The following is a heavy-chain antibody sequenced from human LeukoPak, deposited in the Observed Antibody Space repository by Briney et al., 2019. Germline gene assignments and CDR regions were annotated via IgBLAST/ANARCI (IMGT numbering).Heavy chain of an antibody. D-gene: IGHD1-26*01. CDR2: IYPGDSDT. Sequence: GESLKISCKGSGYSFTSYWIGWVRQMPGKGLEWMGIIYPGDSDTRYSPSFQGQVTISADKSISTAYLQWSSLKASDTAMYYCARHVIVGATTSYMDVWGKGTTVTVSS. J-gene: IGHJ6*03. V-gene: IGHV5-51*01. CDR3: ARHVIVGATTSYMDV. CDR1: GYSFTSYW.